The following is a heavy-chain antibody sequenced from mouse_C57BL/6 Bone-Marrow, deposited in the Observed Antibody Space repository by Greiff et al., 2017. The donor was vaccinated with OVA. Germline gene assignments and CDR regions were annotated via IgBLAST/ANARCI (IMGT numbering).Heavy chain of an antibody. V-gene: IGHV1-81*01. J-gene: IGHJ4*01. CDR3: ARDRDYDGGAMDY. D-gene: IGHD2-4*01. CDR2: IYPRSGNT. Sequence: QVQLQQSGAELARPGASVKLSCKASGFTFTSYGISWVKQRTGQGLEWIGEIYPRSGNTYYNEKFKGKATLTADKSSSTAYMELRSLTSEDSAVYFCARDRDYDGGAMDYWGQGTSVTVSS. CDR1: GFTFTSYG.